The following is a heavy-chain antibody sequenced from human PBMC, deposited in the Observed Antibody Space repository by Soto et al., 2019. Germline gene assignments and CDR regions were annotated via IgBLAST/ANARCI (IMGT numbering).Heavy chain of an antibody. V-gene: IGHV1-69*13. CDR2: IIPIFGTA. J-gene: IGHJ4*02. CDR1: GGTFSSYA. D-gene: IGHD1-7*01. Sequence: SVKVSCKASGGTFSSYAISWVRQAPGQGLEWMGGIIPIFGTANYAQKFQGRVTITADESTSTAYMELSSLRSEDTAVYYCARGSLPASWNYAVPDYCGPGPLVTVSS. CDR3: ARGSLPASWNYAVPDY.